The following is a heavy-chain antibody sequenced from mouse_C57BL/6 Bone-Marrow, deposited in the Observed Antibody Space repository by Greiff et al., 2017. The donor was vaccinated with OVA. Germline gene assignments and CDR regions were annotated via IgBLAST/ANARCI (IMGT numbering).Heavy chain of an antibody. Sequence: VQLQQSGAELVQPGASVKLSCTASGFNFKDYYMHWVNQRPEQGLEWIGRIDPEDGETNSAPKFQGKATITADTSSNTAYLQLSSLTSEDTAVYYCAGKYGSSPWFDYWGQGTLVTVSA. CDR2: IDPEDGET. CDR1: GFNFKDYY. V-gene: IGHV14-2*01. J-gene: IGHJ3*01. CDR3: AGKYGSSPWFDY. D-gene: IGHD1-1*01.